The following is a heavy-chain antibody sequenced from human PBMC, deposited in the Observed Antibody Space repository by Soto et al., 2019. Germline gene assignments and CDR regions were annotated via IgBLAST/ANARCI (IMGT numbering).Heavy chain of an antibody. CDR1: GFSFSNYA. CDR3: AKGSASARPYYFDS. V-gene: IGHV3-23*01. Sequence: GGSLRLSCAASGFSFSNYAISWVRQAPGKGLEWVSAISGAGHSTYYADSVKGRFTISRDNSKNTLYLQMNSLRVEDTGTYYWAKGSASARPYYFDSWGQGSLVTVSS. CDR2: ISGAGHST. J-gene: IGHJ4*02. D-gene: IGHD6-6*01.